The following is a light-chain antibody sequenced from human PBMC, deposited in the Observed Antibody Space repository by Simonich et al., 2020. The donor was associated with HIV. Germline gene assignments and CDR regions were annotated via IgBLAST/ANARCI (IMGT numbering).Light chain of an antibody. CDR3: CSYAGSGTWV. V-gene: IGLV2-11*01. CDR1: RSDVGGYDS. J-gene: IGLJ3*02. CDR2: DVS. Sequence: QSALTQPRSVSGSPGQSVTISCTGSRSDVGGYDSVSWYQQHPGKAPKLVIFDVSKWPSGVTDRFSGAKSGNTASLTISGLQTEDEADYYCCSYAGSGTWVFGRGTKLTVL.